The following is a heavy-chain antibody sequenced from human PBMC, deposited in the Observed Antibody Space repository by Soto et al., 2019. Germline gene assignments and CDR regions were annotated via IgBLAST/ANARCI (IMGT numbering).Heavy chain of an antibody. CDR3: ARAGAGYSSGWYSSLDYYDGMDV. J-gene: IGHJ6*02. CDR2: TYYRSKWYN. CDR1: GDSVSSNSAA. D-gene: IGHD6-19*01. Sequence: SQTLSLTCAISGDSVSSNSAAWNWIRQSPSSGLEWLGRTYYRSKWYNDYAVSVKSRITINPDTSKNQFSLQLNSLTPEDTAVYYCARAGAGYSSGWYSSLDYYDGMDVWGQGTTVTVSS. V-gene: IGHV6-1*01.